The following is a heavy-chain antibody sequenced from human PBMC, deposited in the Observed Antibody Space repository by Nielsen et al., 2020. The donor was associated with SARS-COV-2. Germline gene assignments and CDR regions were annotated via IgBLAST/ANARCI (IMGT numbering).Heavy chain of an antibody. D-gene: IGHD1-26*01. CDR3: ARHNGYSGSHTFDY. CDR2: IYYSGST. Sequence: WIRQPPGKGLEWIGSIYYSGSTYYNPSLKSRVTISVDTSKNQFSLKLSSVTAADTAVYYCARHNGYSGSHTFDYWGQGTLVTVSS. V-gene: IGHV4-39*01. J-gene: IGHJ4*02.